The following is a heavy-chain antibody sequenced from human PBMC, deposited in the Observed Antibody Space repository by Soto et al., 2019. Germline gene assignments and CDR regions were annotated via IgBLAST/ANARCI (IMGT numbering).Heavy chain of an antibody. CDR1: GFSFNLHE. CDR2: IGTSGSTK. D-gene: IGHD3-9*01. Sequence: GGSLRLSCAASGFSFNLHEMNWVRQAPGKGLEWISYIGTSGSTKYYADSVQGRFTITRDNTKNSLYLEMNSLRGDDTGIYYCARAGGSRAFDWPYFESWGQGT. CDR3: ARAGGSRAFDWPYFES. V-gene: IGHV3-48*03. J-gene: IGHJ4*02.